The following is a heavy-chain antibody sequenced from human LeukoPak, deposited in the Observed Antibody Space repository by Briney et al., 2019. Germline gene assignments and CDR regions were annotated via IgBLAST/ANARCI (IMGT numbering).Heavy chain of an antibody. V-gene: IGHV3-21*01. Sequence: GGSLRLSCVASGLTFSSYSMNWVRQAPGKGLEWVSLISSSSSYIYYADSVKGRFTISRDNAKKSLYLQMNSLRAEDTAVYYCARGHTALDYWGQGTLVTVSS. CDR3: ARGHTALDY. J-gene: IGHJ4*02. CDR1: GLTFSSYS. CDR2: ISSSSSYI. D-gene: IGHD5-18*01.